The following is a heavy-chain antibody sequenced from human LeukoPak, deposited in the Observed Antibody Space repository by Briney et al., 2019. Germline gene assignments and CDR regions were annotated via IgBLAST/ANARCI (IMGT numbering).Heavy chain of an antibody. Sequence: SETLSLTCIISGASISSSAYYWPWIRQPPGRGVEWIGTFYYNGNPYYHPSPQSRVTISVDTSKNQFSLKLSSVTAADTAVYYCARSVEGYCSGGSSYSYYYYMDVWGKGTTVTVSS. J-gene: IGHJ6*03. CDR3: ARSVEGYCSGGSSYSYYYYMDV. CDR1: GASISSSAYY. CDR2: FYYNGNP. D-gene: IGHD2-15*01. V-gene: IGHV4-39*07.